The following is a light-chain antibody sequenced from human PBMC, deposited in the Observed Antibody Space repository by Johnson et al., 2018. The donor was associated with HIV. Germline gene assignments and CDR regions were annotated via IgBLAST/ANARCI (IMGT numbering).Light chain of an antibody. V-gene: IGLV1-51*01. Sequence: QSVSTQPPSVSAAPGQKVTISCSGSSSNIGNNYVSWYQQLPGTAPKLLIYDNNKRPSGIPDRFSGSKSGTSATLVITGLQTGDEADYFCGTWDSSLSAGRYVFGTGTKVTVL. CDR1: SSNIGNNY. CDR3: GTWDSSLSAGRYV. CDR2: DNN. J-gene: IGLJ1*01.